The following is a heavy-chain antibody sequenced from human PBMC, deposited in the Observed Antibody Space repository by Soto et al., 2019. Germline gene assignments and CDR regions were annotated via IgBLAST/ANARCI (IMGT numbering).Heavy chain of an antibody. CDR3: ARENYVWGSYRSGFDY. D-gene: IGHD3-16*02. Sequence: SETLSLTCTVSGGSISSGDYYWSWIRQPPGKGLEWIGYIYYSGSTYYNPSLKSRVTISVDTSKNQFSLKLSSVTAADTAVYYCARENYVWGSYRSGFDYWGQGTLVTVSS. V-gene: IGHV4-30-4*01. CDR2: IYYSGST. J-gene: IGHJ4*02. CDR1: GGSISSGDYY.